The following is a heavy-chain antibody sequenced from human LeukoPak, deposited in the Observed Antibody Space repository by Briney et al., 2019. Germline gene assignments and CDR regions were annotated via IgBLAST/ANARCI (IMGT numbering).Heavy chain of an antibody. CDR1: GFTFSNYA. V-gene: IGHV3-23*01. Sequence: SGGSLRLSCTASGFTFSNYAMSWVRQAPGKGLEWVSTVSGSGSGTYYADSVKGRFTISRDNSKNTLYLQMNSLRAEDTAVYYCAKGLSYSSSSVFDYWGQGTLVTVSS. J-gene: IGHJ4*02. CDR2: VSGSGSGT. D-gene: IGHD6-6*01. CDR3: AKGLSYSSSSVFDY.